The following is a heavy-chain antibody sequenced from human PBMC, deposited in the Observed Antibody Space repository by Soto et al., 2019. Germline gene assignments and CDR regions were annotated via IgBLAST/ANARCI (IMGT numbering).Heavy chain of an antibody. CDR1: GFSLSTSGMS. Sequence: SGPTLVNPTPTLTLTCTFSGFSLSTSGMSVSWIRQPPGKALEWLALIDWDDDKYYSTSLKTRLTISKNTSKNQVVLTMTNMDPVDTGTYYCARISSYYDSRSMNFGYWGQGTLVTVSS. D-gene: IGHD3-10*01. J-gene: IGHJ4*02. CDR3: ARISSYYDSRSMNFGY. CDR2: IDWDDDK. V-gene: IGHV2-70*01.